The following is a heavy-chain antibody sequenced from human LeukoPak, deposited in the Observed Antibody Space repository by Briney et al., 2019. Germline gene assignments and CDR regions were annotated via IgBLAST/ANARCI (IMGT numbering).Heavy chain of an antibody. CDR1: GFTFSNYA. V-gene: IGHV3-23*01. CDR2: ISGSGGST. Sequence: GGSLRLSCAASGFTFSNYAMNWVRQAPGKGLEWVSAISGSGGSTYYADSVKGRFTISRDNSKNTLYLQMNSLRAEDTAVYYCAKTSNPYYYMDVWGKGTTVTVSS. J-gene: IGHJ6*03. CDR3: AKTSNPYYYMDV.